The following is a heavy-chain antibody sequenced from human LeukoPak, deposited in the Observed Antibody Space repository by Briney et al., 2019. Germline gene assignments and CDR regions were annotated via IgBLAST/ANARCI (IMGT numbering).Heavy chain of an antibody. CDR1: GFTFSSYW. D-gene: IGHD2-2*02. CDR3: ASGLGYCSSTSCYNYYYYGMDV. V-gene: IGHV3-7*03. Sequence: PGGSLRLSCAASGFTFSSYWMSWVRQAPGKGLEWVANIKQDGSEKYYVDSVKGRFTISRDNDKNSLYLQMNSLRAEDTAVYYCASGLGYCSSTSCYNYYYYGMDVWGKGTTVTVSS. CDR2: IKQDGSEK. J-gene: IGHJ6*04.